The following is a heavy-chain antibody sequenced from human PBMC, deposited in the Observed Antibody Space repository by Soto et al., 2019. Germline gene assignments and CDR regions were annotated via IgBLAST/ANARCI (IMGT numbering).Heavy chain of an antibody. D-gene: IGHD3-10*01. V-gene: IGHV4-30-2*01. CDR1: GGSISSGGYS. Sequence: SETLSLTCAVSGGSISSGGYSWSWIRQPPGKGLEWIGYIYHSGSTYYNPSLKSRVTISVDRSKNQFSLKLSSVTAADTAVYYCARDRRYRGSGWFDPWGQGTLVTVSS. CDR2: IYHSGST. J-gene: IGHJ5*02. CDR3: ARDRRYRGSGWFDP.